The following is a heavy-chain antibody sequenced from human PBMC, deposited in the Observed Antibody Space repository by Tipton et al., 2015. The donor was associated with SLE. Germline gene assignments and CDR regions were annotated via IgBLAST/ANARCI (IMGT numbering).Heavy chain of an antibody. J-gene: IGHJ5*02. CDR2: IYSGGST. CDR3: ATIALAAAGSVWFDP. Sequence: TLSLTCTVSGGSISSHYWSWIRQPPGKTLKWIGYIYSGGSTNYNPSLKSRVSISVDTSKNQISLKLSSVTAADTAVYYYATIALAAAGSVWFDPWGQGTLVTVSS. D-gene: IGHD6-13*01. CDR1: GGSISSHY. V-gene: IGHV4-59*11.